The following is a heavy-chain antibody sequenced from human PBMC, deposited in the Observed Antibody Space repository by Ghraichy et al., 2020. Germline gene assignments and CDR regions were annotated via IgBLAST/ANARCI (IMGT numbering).Heavy chain of an antibody. V-gene: IGHV4-4*07. Sequence: SETLSLTCTVSGGSINNYYWTWIRQPAGEGLQWIGRISSSGSTNYNPSLNSRVSMSVDASKNQFSLKLTSVTATDTAVYFCAREGIPRVLNTFDYWGQGTLVTVSS. D-gene: IGHD5-18*01. CDR3: AREGIPRVLNTFDY. CDR1: GGSINNYY. J-gene: IGHJ4*02. CDR2: ISSSGST.